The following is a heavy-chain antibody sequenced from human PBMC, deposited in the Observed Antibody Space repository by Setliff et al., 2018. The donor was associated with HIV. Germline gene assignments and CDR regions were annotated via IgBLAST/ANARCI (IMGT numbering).Heavy chain of an antibody. V-gene: IGHV3-23*01. J-gene: IGHJ6*02. CDR1: GFTLSSYA. CDR2: ISGGGDRT. CDR3: AYYSSGSFYLGYYYYHGMDV. Sequence: GGSLRLSCAASGFTLSSYAMTWVRQAPGKGLEWVSAISGGGDRTYHADSVRGRFTISRDNAENSLYLQMISLRAEDTAVYYCAYYSSGSFYLGYYYYHGMDVWGQGTTVTVSS. D-gene: IGHD3-10*01.